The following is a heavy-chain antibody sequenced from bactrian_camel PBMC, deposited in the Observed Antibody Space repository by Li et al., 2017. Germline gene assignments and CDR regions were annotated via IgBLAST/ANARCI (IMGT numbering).Heavy chain of an antibody. Sequence: QLVESGGGSVQDGGSLTLSCTASEYFRRSAYMGWFRQAPGKGREGVALIYLGGGNTYYSDSVKDRFTISRDNAKNTLFLQMNDLKAEDSNTYYCAAVSEEICRPWAAWGYYGQGTQVTVS. D-gene: IGHD2*01. V-gene: IGHV3S28*01. J-gene: IGHJ4*01. CDR2: IYLGGGNT. CDR3: AAVSEEICRPWAAWGY. CDR1: EYFRRSAY.